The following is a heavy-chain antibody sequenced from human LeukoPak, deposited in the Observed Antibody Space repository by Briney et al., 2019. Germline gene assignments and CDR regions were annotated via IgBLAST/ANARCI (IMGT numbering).Heavy chain of an antibody. V-gene: IGHV3-11*06. CDR3: ARGGGYYFDY. Sequence: PGGSLRLSCAASGFTFSDSHMNWIRQAPGKGLEWLSYISSSSSHTNYADSVKGRFTISRDNAKNSLYLQMNSLRAEDTAVYYCARGGGYYFDYWGQGTLVTVSS. CDR1: GFTFSDSH. J-gene: IGHJ4*02. CDR2: ISSSSSHT. D-gene: IGHD4-23*01.